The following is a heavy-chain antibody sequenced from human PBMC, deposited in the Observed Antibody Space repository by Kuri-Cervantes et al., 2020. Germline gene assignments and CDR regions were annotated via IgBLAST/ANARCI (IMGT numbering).Heavy chain of an antibody. Sequence: GGSLRLSCAASGFTFSSYWMSWVRQAPGKGLEWVAVISYDGSNKYYADSVKGRFTISRDNSKNTLYLQMNSLRAEDTAVYYCARDFGGYDFGYWGQGTLVTVSS. CDR2: ISYDGSNK. J-gene: IGHJ4*02. CDR1: GFTFSSYW. D-gene: IGHD5-12*01. V-gene: IGHV3-30*03. CDR3: ARDFGGYDFGY.